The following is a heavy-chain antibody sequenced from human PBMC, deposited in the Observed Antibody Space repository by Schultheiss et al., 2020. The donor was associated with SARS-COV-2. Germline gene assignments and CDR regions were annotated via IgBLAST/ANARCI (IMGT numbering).Heavy chain of an antibody. D-gene: IGHD3-10*01. Sequence: SETLSLTCSVSGVSISSYYWSWVRQPPGKGLEWVGYIYYSGSTNYSPSLKSRLTISLDTSKKQFSLKLSSVTAADTAVYYCASGSPKYYYGSGKWNWFDPWGQGTLVTVSS. CDR2: IYYSGST. V-gene: IGHV4-59*01. CDR3: ASGSPKYYYGSGKWNWFDP. CDR1: GVSISSYY. J-gene: IGHJ5*02.